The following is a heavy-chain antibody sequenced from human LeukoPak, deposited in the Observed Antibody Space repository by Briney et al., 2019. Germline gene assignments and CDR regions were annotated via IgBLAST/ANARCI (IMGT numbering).Heavy chain of an antibody. CDR2: ISPGGGTP. Sequence: GGSLRLSCAASGFTFSSYGMSWVRQAPGKGLEWGSGISPGGGTPYYADSVRGRFTFSRDNAKKTVYLQMNSLRVEATAVYYCAQDRAWIEFYFWGQGTLVTVSS. CDR3: AQDRAWIEFYF. V-gene: IGHV3-23*01. D-gene: IGHD5-12*01. CDR1: GFTFSSYG. J-gene: IGHJ4*02.